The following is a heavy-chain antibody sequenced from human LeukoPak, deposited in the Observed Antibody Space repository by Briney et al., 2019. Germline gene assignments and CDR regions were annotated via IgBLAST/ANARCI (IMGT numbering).Heavy chain of an antibody. J-gene: IGHJ4*02. CDR3: ARDQYDTWSRRGNFDS. D-gene: IGHD3-3*01. CDR1: GFTFGKYW. V-gene: IGHV3-7*03. CDR2: IKLDGSEK. Sequence: GGSLRLSCVASGFTFGKYWMSWVRQAPGKGLEWVASIKLDGSEKNYVDSVKGRFTISRDNTKNSLYLQMNSLRAEDTAVFYCARDQYDTWSRRGNFDSWGQGTLVIVSS.